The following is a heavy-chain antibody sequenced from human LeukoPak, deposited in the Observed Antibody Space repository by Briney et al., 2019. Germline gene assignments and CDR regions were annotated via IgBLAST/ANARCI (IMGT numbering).Heavy chain of an antibody. Sequence: GGSLRLSCAASGFTFSNYAMSWVRQAPGKGLEWVSTIDIGGTNTYYADSVKGRFTISRDDSSNTLYLQMNSLRAEDTAVYYCQPVGRTVYYYYMDVWAKGTTVTVSS. V-gene: IGHV3-23*05. D-gene: IGHD1-26*01. CDR1: GFTFSNYA. CDR3: QPVGRTVYYYYMDV. J-gene: IGHJ6*03. CDR2: IDIGGTNT.